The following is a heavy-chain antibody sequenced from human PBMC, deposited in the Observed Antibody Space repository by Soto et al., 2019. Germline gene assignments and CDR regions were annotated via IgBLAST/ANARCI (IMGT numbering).Heavy chain of an antibody. D-gene: IGHD4-17*01. CDR3: ARAYGGNPALFDP. Sequence: PGGSLRLSCAAAGFTFSSFRMHWVRQAPGKGLEWVAVISHDGSKTNYADSVKGRFTFSRDNSKNTLYLQMNSLRVEDTAVYYCARAYGGNPALFDPWGQGTLVTVSS. CDR2: ISHDGSKT. CDR1: GFTFSSFR. V-gene: IGHV3-33*05. J-gene: IGHJ5*02.